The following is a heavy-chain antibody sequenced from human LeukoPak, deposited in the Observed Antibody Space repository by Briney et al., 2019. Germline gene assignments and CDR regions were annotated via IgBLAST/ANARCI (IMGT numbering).Heavy chain of an antibody. V-gene: IGHV3-23*01. CDR1: GSTFSSYA. CDR3: AKYQWLVTGYFDY. D-gene: IGHD6-19*01. CDR2: ISGSGGST. J-gene: IGHJ4*02. Sequence: GGSLRLSCAASGSTFSSYAMSWVRQAPGKGLEWVSAISGSGGSTYYADSVKGRFTISRDNSKNTLYLQMNSLRAEDTAVYYCAKYQWLVTGYFDYWGQGTLVTVSS.